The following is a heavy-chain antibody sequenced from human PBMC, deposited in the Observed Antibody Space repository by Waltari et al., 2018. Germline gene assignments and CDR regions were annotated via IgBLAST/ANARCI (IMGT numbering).Heavy chain of an antibody. J-gene: IGHJ4*02. D-gene: IGHD3-22*01. Sequence: QVQLVQSGAEVKKPGSSVKVSCKTSGGSFTDYTFNWVRQAPGQGLEWMGRFVPLVDIADYTQEFQGRATFTADTSTRTAYMTLRNLRSEDTAVYYCARADYYDSSGLDHWGPGTLVTVSS. CDR1: GGSFTDYT. V-gene: IGHV1-69*02. CDR2: FVPLVDIA. CDR3: ARADYYDSSGLDH.